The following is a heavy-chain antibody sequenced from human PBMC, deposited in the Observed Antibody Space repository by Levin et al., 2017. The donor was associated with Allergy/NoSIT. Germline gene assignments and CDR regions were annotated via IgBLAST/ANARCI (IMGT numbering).Heavy chain of an antibody. V-gene: IGHV1-46*01. CDR3: ATGYSSSWYFDY. J-gene: IGHJ4*02. CDR1: GYTFTSSF. D-gene: IGHD6-13*01. CDR2: INPSGGRT. Sequence: ASVKVSCKASGYTFTSSFIHWVRQAPGQGLEWMGIINPSGGRTSYAQQFQGRVTMTRDTSTSTVYMELSSLRSDDTAVYYCATGYSSSWYFDYWGQGTLVTVSS.